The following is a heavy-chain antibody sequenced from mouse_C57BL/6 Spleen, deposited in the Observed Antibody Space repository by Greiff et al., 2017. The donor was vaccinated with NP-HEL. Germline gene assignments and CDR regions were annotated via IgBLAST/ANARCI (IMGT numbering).Heavy chain of an antibody. J-gene: IGHJ1*03. V-gene: IGHV5-4*01. CDR3: AREANWDVGDWYFDV. Sequence: EVKLMESGGGLVKPGGSLKLSCAASGFTFSSYAMSWVRQTPEKRLEWVATISDGGSYTYYPDNVKGRFTISRDNAKNNLYLQMSHLKSEDTAMYYCAREANWDVGDWYFDVWGTGTTVTVSS. CDR1: GFTFSSYA. D-gene: IGHD4-1*01. CDR2: ISDGGSYT.